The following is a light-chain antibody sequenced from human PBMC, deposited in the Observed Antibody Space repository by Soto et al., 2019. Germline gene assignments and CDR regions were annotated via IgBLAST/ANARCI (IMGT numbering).Light chain of an antibody. CDR1: QSFSTY. CDR3: QQRTNWLNS. V-gene: IGKV3-11*01. J-gene: IGKJ5*01. Sequence: EIVLTQSPATLSLSPGDRATLSSRASQSFSTYLAWYQQKPGQPPRLLIYDTSNRATGIPGRFSGSGSGTDFTLTISSLEPEDFAVYFCQQRTNWLNSFGQGTRLEIK. CDR2: DTS.